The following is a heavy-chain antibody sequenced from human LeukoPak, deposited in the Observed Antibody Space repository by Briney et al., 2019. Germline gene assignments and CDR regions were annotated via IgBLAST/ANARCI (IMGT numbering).Heavy chain of an antibody. CDR3: ARVASDSSGWGLFDY. CDR1: GDSISTFY. J-gene: IGHJ4*02. V-gene: IGHV4-39*07. Sequence: RSSETLSLTCTVFGDSISTFYWGWIRQPPGKGLEWIGSIYYSGSTYYNPSLKSRVTISVDTSKNQFSLKLSSVTAADTAVYYCARVASDSSGWGLFDYWGQGTLVTVSS. D-gene: IGHD6-19*01. CDR2: IYYSGST.